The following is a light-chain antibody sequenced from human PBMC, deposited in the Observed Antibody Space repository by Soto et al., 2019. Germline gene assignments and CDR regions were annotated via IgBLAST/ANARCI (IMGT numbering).Light chain of an antibody. CDR1: QSVRSY. Sequence: EIVLTQSPATLSLSPGERATLSCRASQSVRSYLGWYPQRPGQAPRLLLYDASNRAPGIPARFRGSGSGTDFPLTISSLEPEDFAVYYCQQGGTFGQGTRLESK. J-gene: IGKJ5*01. CDR2: DAS. V-gene: IGKV3-11*01. CDR3: QQGGT.